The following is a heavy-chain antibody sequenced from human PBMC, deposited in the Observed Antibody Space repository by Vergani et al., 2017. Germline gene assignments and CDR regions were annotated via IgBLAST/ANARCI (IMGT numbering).Heavy chain of an antibody. CDR2: IYSTGGT. CDR1: GGSSNTYY. D-gene: IGHD3-9*01. Sequence: QVQLEESGPGLVKPSETLSLTCTVSGGSSNTYYWSWIRQSPGKGLEWIGYIYSTGGTNYNPSLNSRVTMSVDTSKNQFSLKLRSVTAAGTAVYFCARVMYRDEASTGYRLEGMDIWGQGTTVTISS. V-gene: IGHV4-59*13. J-gene: IGHJ6*02. CDR3: ARVMYRDEASTGYRLEGMDI.